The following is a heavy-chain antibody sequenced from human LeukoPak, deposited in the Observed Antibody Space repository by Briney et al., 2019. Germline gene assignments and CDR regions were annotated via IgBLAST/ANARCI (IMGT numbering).Heavy chain of an antibody. V-gene: IGHV3-9*01. CDR1: GFTFDDYA. CDR3: ARVTVTLDY. D-gene: IGHD4-17*01. Sequence: GRSLRLSCAASGFTFDDYAMHWVRQAPGKGLEWVSGISWNSGTIGYADSVKGRFTISRDNAKNSLYLQMNSLRAEDTAVYYCARVTVTLDYWGQGTLVTVSS. J-gene: IGHJ4*02. CDR2: ISWNSGTI.